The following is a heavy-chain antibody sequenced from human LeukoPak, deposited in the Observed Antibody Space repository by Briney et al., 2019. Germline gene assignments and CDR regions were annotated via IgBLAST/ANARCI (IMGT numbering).Heavy chain of an antibody. V-gene: IGHV3-74*01. Sequence: GGSLRLSCAASGFTFSSYWMHWVRQAPGKGLVWVSRINSDGSSTTYAASVKGRFTISRDNAKNTLYLQMNSLRAEDTAVYYCARGAPSGSYYYWGQGTLVTVSS. CDR2: INSDGSST. J-gene: IGHJ4*02. D-gene: IGHD1-26*01. CDR3: ARGAPSGSYYY. CDR1: GFTFSSYW.